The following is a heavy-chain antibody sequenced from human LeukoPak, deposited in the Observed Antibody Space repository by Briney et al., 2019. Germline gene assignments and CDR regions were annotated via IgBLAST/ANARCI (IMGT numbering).Heavy chain of an antibody. Sequence: KPSETLSLTCTVSGGSISSSSYYWGWIRQPPGKGLEWIGSIYYSGSTYYNPSLKSRVTISVDTSKNQFSLKLSSVTAADTAVYYCARADIVVVPAAVAFDIWGQGTMVTVSS. D-gene: IGHD2-2*01. CDR2: IYYSGST. V-gene: IGHV4-39*07. CDR3: ARADIVVVPAAVAFDI. J-gene: IGHJ3*02. CDR1: GGSISSSSYY.